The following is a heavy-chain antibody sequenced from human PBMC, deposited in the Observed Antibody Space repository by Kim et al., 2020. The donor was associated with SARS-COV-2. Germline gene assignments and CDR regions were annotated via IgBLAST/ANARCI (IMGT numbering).Heavy chain of an antibody. D-gene: IGHD3-10*01. CDR3: AKIRGELIDY. J-gene: IGHJ4*02. CDR2: ISYDGSNK. V-gene: IGHV3-30*18. Sequence: GGSLRLSCAASGFTFSSYGMHWVRQAPGKGLEWVAVISYDGSNKYYADSVKGRFTISRDNSKNTLYLQMNSLRAEDTAVYYCAKIRGELIDYWGQGTLVTVSS. CDR1: GFTFSSYG.